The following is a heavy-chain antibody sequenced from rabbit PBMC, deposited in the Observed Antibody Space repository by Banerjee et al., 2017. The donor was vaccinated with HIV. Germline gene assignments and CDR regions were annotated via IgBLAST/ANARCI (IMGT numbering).Heavy chain of an antibody. CDR1: GFSFSSAYD. Sequence: QEQLVESGGGLVQPEGSLTLTCTASGFSFSSAYDMCWVRQAPGKGLEWIGCIWTLTGGCYYASWAKGQFTISKTSSTTVTLQMTSLTAADTATYFCARPGAGGGNLPNFNLWGPGTLVTDS. CDR2: IWTLTGGC. V-gene: IGHV1S45*01. D-gene: IGHD8-1*01. J-gene: IGHJ4*01. CDR3: ARPGAGGGNLPNFNL.